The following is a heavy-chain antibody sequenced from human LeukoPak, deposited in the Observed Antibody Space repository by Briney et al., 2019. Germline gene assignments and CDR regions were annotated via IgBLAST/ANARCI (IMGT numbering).Heavy chain of an antibody. D-gene: IGHD3-10*01. CDR3: AKDRITMVRGVITTHYYYYGMDV. V-gene: IGHV3-30*18. CDR1: GFTFSSYG. J-gene: IGHJ6*04. Sequence: GGSLRLSCAASGFTFSSYGMHRVRQAPGKGLEWVAVISYDGSNKYYADSVKGRFTISRDNSKNTLYLQMNSLRAEDTAVYYCAKDRITMVRGVITTHYYYYGMDVWGKGTTVTVSS. CDR2: ISYDGSNK.